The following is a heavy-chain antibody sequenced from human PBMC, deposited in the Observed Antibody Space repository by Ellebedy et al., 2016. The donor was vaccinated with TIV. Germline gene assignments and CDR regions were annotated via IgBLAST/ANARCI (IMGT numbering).Heavy chain of an antibody. Sequence: GGSLRLSCAASGSTVSSSSLTWVRQAPGKGLQWVSIIYTTGLITYADSVRGRFTISRDSSENTLYLQMNRLRADDTAVYYCAKDYTAYSNDVWGQGTLVTVSS. CDR1: GSTVSSSS. CDR2: IYTTGLI. CDR3: AKDYTAYSNDV. D-gene: IGHD5-18*01. V-gene: IGHV3-53*01. J-gene: IGHJ4*02.